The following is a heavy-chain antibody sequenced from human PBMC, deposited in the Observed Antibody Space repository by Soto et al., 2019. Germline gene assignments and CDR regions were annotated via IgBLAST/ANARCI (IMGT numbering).Heavy chain of an antibody. Sequence: GASVKVSCKASGGTFSSYTISWVRQAPGQGLEWMGRIIPILGIANYAQKFQGRVTITADKSTSTAYMELSSLRSEDTAVYYCARASSGYYYVFDYWGQGTLVTVSS. CDR1: GGTFSSYT. D-gene: IGHD3-22*01. CDR3: ARASSGYYYVFDY. V-gene: IGHV1-69*02. J-gene: IGHJ4*02. CDR2: IIPILGIA.